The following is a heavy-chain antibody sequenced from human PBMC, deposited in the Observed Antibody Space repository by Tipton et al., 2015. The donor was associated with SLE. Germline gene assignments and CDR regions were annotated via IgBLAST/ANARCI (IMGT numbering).Heavy chain of an antibody. CDR2: ISWNSGSI. CDR3: AKSAGIVVVVAAFFDY. Sequence: QLVQSGGGLVQPGRSLRLSCAASGFTFDDYAMHWVRQAPGKGLEWVSGISWNSGSIGYADSVKGRFTISRDNAKNSLYLQMNSLRAEDTALYYCAKSAGIVVVVAAFFDYWGQGTLVTVSS. J-gene: IGHJ4*02. D-gene: IGHD2-15*01. CDR1: GFTFDDYA. V-gene: IGHV3-9*01.